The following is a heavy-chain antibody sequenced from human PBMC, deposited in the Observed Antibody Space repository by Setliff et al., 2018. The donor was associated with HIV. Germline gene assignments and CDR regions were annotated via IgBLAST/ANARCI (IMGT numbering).Heavy chain of an antibody. CDR3: ARATTTPIAGMLAPPPDY. J-gene: IGHJ4*02. V-gene: IGHV4-39*07. CDR1: GDSLSSTGDH. D-gene: IGHD6-13*01. Sequence: KPSETLSLTCTVSGDSLSSTGDHWGWIRQPPGRGLEWIGNVYSSGSTYYNPSLKSRVTISVDTSKNQFSLNLSSVTAADTAVYYCARATTTPIAGMLAPPPDYWGQGTLVTVSS. CDR2: VYSSGST.